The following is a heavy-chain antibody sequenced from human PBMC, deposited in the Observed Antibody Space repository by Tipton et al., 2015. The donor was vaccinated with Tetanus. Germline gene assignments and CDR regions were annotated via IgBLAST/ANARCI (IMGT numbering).Heavy chain of an antibody. J-gene: IGHJ4*02. D-gene: IGHD4-17*01. CDR1: GGSFSGYY. CDR3: ARGGGDYGYYFDY. CDR2: IHPSGSI. Sequence: TLSLTCAVYGGSFSGYYWSWIRQPPGKGLEWIGEIHPSGSINYNPSLKSRVTMSIDTSKNQLSLKLSSVAAADTAVYYCARGGGDYGYYFDYWSQVTLVSVSS. V-gene: IGHV4-34*09.